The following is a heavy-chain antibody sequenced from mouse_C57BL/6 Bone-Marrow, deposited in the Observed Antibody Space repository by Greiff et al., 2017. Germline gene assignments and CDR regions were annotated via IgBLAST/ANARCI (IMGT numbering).Heavy chain of an antibody. CDR3: ARGLYGNYDYAMDY. CDR2: IHPNSGST. V-gene: IGHV1-64*01. CDR1: GYTFTSYW. D-gene: IGHD2-1*01. J-gene: IGHJ4*01. Sequence: VQLQQSGAELVKPGASVKLSCKASGYTFTSYWMHWVKQRPGQGLEWIGMIHPNSGSTNYNEKFKSKATLTVNKSSSTAYMQLSSLTSEDSAVYYGARGLYGNYDYAMDYWGQGTSVTVSS.